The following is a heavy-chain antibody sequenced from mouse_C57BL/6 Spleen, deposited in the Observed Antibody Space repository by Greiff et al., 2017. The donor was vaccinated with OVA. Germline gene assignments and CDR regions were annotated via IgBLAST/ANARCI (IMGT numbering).Heavy chain of an antibody. V-gene: IGHV6-3*01. CDR1: GFTFSNYW. Sequence: EVMLLESGGGLVQPGGSMKLSCVASGFTFSNYWMNWVRQSPEQGLEWVAQIRLKSGNSATHYAVSVKGRFTISRDESKSSVYLQMNNLSAEDTGIYDCHSFYGSSDPYFDVWGTGTTVTVSS. D-gene: IGHD1-1*01. CDR2: IRLKSGNSAT. CDR3: HSFYGSSDPYFDV. J-gene: IGHJ1*03.